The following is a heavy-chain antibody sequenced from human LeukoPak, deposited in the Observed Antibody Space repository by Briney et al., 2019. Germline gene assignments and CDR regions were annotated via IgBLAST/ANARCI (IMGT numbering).Heavy chain of an antibody. D-gene: IGHD6-19*01. Sequence: GESPKISCKGSGYSFTSYWISWVRQMLGKGLEWMGRIDPSDSYTNYSPSFQGHVTISADKSISTAYLQWSSLKASDTAMYYCARHYRSSGSFDYWGQGTLVTVSS. J-gene: IGHJ4*02. CDR3: ARHYRSSGSFDY. V-gene: IGHV5-10-1*01. CDR1: GYSFTSYW. CDR2: IDPSDSYT.